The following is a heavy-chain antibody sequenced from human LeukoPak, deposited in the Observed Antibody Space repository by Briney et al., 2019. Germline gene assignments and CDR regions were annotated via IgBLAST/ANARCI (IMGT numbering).Heavy chain of an antibody. CDR1: GFTFSGYA. CDR2: IKSDGSIT. J-gene: IGHJ4*02. Sequence: GGSLRLSCAASGFTFSGYAMHWVRQAPGKGLVWVSRIKSDGSITSYADSVTGRFTISRDNARNTLFLEMNSLRAEDSAVYYCARDGFLGPVTAYLDYWGQGTPVTVSS. D-gene: IGHD2-21*02. CDR3: ARDGFLGPVTAYLDY. V-gene: IGHV3-74*01.